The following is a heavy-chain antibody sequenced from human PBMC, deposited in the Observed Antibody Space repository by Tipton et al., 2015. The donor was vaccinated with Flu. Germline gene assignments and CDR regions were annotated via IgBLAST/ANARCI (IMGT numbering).Heavy chain of an antibody. CDR2: VSYSGIT. CDR1: GGSISSYY. Sequence: LRLSCTVSGGSISSYYRSWLRQPPGKGLEWIGFVSYSGITNYNPSLKGRVTMSLDASKNHFSLSLSSVTAADTAVYYCARNGGSYSYQHWGQGTLVTVSS. J-gene: IGHJ1*01. D-gene: IGHD3-10*01. V-gene: IGHV4-59*13. CDR3: ARNGGSYSYQH.